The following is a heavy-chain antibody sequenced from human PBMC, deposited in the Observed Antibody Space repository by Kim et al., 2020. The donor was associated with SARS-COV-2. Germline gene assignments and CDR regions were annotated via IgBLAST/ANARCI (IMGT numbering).Heavy chain of an antibody. J-gene: IGHJ6*02. CDR2: ISWDGGST. CDR1: GFTFDDYT. D-gene: IGHD6-13*01. Sequence: GGSLRLSCAASGFTFDDYTMHWVRQAPGKGLEWVSLISWDGGSTYYADSVKGRFTISRDNSKNSLYLQMNSLRTEDTALYYCAKDQEFAAAGYGMDVWGQGTTVTVSS. CDR3: AKDQEFAAAGYGMDV. V-gene: IGHV3-43*01.